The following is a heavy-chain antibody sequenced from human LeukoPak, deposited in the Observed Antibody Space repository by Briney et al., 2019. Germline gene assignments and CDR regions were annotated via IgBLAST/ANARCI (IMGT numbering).Heavy chain of an antibody. CDR3: AKGHLLWGLYYFDY. CDR1: GFTFSSYA. J-gene: IGHJ4*02. D-gene: IGHD2-21*01. Sequence: GWSLRLSCAASGFTFSSYAMSWVRQAPGKGLEWVSAISGSGGSTYYADSVKGRFTISRDNSKNTLYLQMNSLRAEDTAVYYCAKGHLLWGLYYFDYWGQGTLVTVSS. CDR2: ISGSGGST. V-gene: IGHV3-23*01.